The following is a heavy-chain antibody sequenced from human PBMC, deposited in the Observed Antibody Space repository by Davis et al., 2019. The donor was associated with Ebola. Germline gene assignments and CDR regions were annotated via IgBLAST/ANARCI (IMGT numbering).Heavy chain of an antibody. J-gene: IGHJ4*02. CDR3: ASGYSGYDSPFDY. CDR1: GFTFSSYS. V-gene: IGHV3-7*01. D-gene: IGHD5-12*01. CDR2: IKQDGSEK. Sequence: GGSLRLSCAASGFTFSSYSMNWVRQAPGKGLEWVAIIKQDGSEKYYVDSVKGRFTISRDNAKNSLYLQMSSLRAEDTAVYYCASGYSGYDSPFDYWGQGTLVTVSS.